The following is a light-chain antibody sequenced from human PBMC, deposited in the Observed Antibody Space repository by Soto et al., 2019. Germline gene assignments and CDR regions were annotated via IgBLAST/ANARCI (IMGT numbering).Light chain of an antibody. CDR1: QALSNY. J-gene: IGKJ4*01. CDR2: SAS. V-gene: IGKV1-9*01. Sequence: DIQLTQSPSFLSASVGDTVTITCRASQALSNYLAWYQQKPGKAPDLLIYSASTLRSGVPSRFSGSGSETAFTLTIGALQPEDFATYFCQQLSRYPLTFGGGTKVEI. CDR3: QQLSRYPLT.